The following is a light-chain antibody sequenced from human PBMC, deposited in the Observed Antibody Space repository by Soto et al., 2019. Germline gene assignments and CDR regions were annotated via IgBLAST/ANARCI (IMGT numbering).Light chain of an antibody. J-gene: IGLJ2*01. CDR3: SSYTISTTVI. V-gene: IGLV2-14*01. CDR1: SSDVGGYDH. CDR2: KVS. Sequence: QSALTQPASVSGSPGQSITISCTGTSSDVGGYDHVSWYQQHPGKAPKLMISKVSNRPSGSSDRFSGSKSGNTASLTISGLQAEDEADYYCSSYTISTTVIFGGGTKLTVL.